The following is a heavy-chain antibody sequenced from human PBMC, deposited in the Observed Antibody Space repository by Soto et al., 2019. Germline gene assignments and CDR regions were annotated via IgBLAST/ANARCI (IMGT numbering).Heavy chain of an antibody. J-gene: IGHJ5*02. CDR1: GFPFSSYI. CDR3: VRAAEDCISGPSCSPFWFDP. CDR2: VDARGETT. D-gene: IGHD2-15*01. Sequence: PGGSLRLSCVASGFPFSSYIMSWVRQAPGRGLERVSGVDARGETTSYADFVKGRFTISRDNSKNTVYLEMNSLRADDAGVYYCVRAAEDCISGPSCSPFWFDPWGQGTLVTVSS. V-gene: IGHV3-23*01.